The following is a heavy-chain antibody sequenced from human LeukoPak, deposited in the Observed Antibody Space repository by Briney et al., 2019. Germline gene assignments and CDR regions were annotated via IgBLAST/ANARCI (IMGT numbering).Heavy chain of an antibody. CDR2: IYYTGST. Sequence: SETLSLICTVSGGFISTSSYYWSWIRQPPEKRLEWIGTIYYTGSTYYNPSLKSRVTISVDASKNQFSLKLSSVTAADTAVYYCARRPGSGSRHFDYWGQGTLVTVSS. CDR1: GGFISTSSYY. V-gene: IGHV4-39*01. D-gene: IGHD3-10*01. CDR3: ARRPGSGSRHFDY. J-gene: IGHJ4*02.